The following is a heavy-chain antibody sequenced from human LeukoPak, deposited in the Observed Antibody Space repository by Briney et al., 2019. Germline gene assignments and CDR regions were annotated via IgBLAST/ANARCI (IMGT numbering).Heavy chain of an antibody. CDR3: ARGIVVVPAATEGWYFDL. CDR2: IYYSGNT. J-gene: IGHJ2*01. CDR1: GDSISTSNSY. D-gene: IGHD2-2*01. Sequence: SSETLSLTCTVPGDSISTSNSYWGWIRQPPGKGLEWIGSIYYSGNTYYNASLKSRVTMSVDTSKNQLSLKLSSVTAADTAVYYYARGIVVVPAATEGWYFDLWGRGTLVTVSS. V-gene: IGHV4-39*07.